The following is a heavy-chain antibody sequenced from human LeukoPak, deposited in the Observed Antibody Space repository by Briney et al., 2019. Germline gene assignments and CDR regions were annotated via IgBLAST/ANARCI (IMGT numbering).Heavy chain of an antibody. CDR1: GYTFTSYG. CDR2: ISAYNGNT. D-gene: IGHD3-3*01. Sequence: GASVKVSCKASGYTFTSYGISWVRQAPGQGLEWMGWISAYNGNTNYAQKLQGRVTMTTDTSTSTAYMELRSLRSDDTAVYYCATTRGVTITAAFDIWGLGTMVTVSS. V-gene: IGHV1-18*01. CDR3: ATTRGVTITAAFDI. J-gene: IGHJ3*02.